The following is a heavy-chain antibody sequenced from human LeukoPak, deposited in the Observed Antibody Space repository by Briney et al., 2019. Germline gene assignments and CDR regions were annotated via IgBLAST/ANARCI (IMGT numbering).Heavy chain of an antibody. Sequence: GASVKVSCKPAGYTFTGYYMFWVRQAPGQGLEWMGRINPNSGGTNYAQKFQGRVTMTRDTSISTAYMELSRLRSDDTAVYYCARGYCIGVSCYSVENLFDPWGQGTLVTVSS. D-gene: IGHD2-15*01. CDR1: GYTFTGYY. CDR2: INPNSGGT. CDR3: ARGYCIGVSCYSVENLFDP. V-gene: IGHV1-2*06. J-gene: IGHJ5*02.